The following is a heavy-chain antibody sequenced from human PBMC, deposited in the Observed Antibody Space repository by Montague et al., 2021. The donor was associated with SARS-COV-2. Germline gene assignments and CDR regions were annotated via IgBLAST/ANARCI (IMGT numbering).Heavy chain of an antibody. CDR2: ISYDGSNK. V-gene: IGHV3-30-3*01. J-gene: IGHJ4*02. CDR1: GFTFSSYA. Sequence: SLRLSCAASGFTFSSYAMHWVRQAPGKGLEWVTFISYDGSNKYYADSVKGRFTISRDNSKNTLYLQMNSLRAEDTAVYYCARDGSSSWFVYFAYWGQGSLVTV. D-gene: IGHD6-13*01. CDR3: ARDGSSSWFVYFAY.